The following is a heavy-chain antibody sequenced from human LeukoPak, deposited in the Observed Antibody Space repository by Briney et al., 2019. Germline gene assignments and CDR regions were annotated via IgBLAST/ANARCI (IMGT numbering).Heavy chain of an antibody. CDR2: ISSTSSTI. Sequence: GGSLRLSCAASGFTFRSYSMHWVRQAPGKGLEWVSYISSTSSTIYYADSVQGRFTISRDNARNSLFLQMNSLRDEDTAVYYCARVGRGVYGMDVWGQGTTVTVSS. CDR1: GFTFRSYS. J-gene: IGHJ6*02. D-gene: IGHD3-10*01. CDR3: ARVGRGVYGMDV. V-gene: IGHV3-48*02.